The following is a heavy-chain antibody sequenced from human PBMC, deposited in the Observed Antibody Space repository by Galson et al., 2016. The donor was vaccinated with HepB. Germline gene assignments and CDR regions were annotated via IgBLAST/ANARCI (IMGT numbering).Heavy chain of an antibody. CDR3: ARDLSGDGHTDCSDI. J-gene: IGHJ3*02. D-gene: IGHD5-24*01. CDR2: MNSDGSST. CDR1: GFTFSSYW. V-gene: IGHV3-74*01. Sequence: LRLSCAASGFTFSSYWMNWVRQAPGKGLVWVSRMNSDGSSTSYADSVKGRFTISRDNAKNTLYLQMNSLRAEDTAVYYCARDLSGDGHTDCSDIWGQGTLVTVSS.